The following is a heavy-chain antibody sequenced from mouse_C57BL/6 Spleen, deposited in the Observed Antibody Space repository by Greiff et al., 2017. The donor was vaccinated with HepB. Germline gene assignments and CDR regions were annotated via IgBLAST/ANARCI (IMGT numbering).Heavy chain of an antibody. CDR2: IDPEDGDT. Sequence: EVQLQQSGAELVRPGASVKLSCTASGFNIKDYYMHWVKQRPEQGLEWIGRIDPEDGDTEYAPKFQGKATMTADTSSNTAYLQLTSLTSGDNAVYYCTTYYGSGYFDVWGTGTTVTVSS. CDR1: GFNIKDYY. CDR3: TTYYGSGYFDV. V-gene: IGHV14-1*01. D-gene: IGHD1-1*01. J-gene: IGHJ1*03.